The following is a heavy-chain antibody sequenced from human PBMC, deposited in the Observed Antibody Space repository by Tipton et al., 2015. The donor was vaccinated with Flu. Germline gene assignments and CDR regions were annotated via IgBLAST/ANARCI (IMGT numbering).Heavy chain of an antibody. D-gene: IGHD5-12*01. J-gene: IGHJ4*02. V-gene: IGHV3-7*01. CDR1: GFTFSHYW. Sequence: VQLVQSGGGLVQPGGSLRLSCATSGFTFSHYWMNWVRQAPGKGLEWVANIKEDGSQKYYVDSVKGRFTISRDNAKNSVYLQMNSLRAEDTAVYYCARVTGAYDYSDYWGQGTLATVSS. CDR2: IKEDGSQK. CDR3: ARVTGAYDYSDY.